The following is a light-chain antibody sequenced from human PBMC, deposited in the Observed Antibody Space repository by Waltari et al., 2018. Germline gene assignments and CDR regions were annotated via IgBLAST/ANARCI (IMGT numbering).Light chain of an antibody. Sequence: IVSTQSPGTLSLSTGDKASLTCKASQNLSSNFVAWDRQRPGQPHGLLIHGAAKRAAGIPDTFRGSGSGTDFTRTISRLEAEDSAVYYCQQYGTSPYTFGQGTKVESK. J-gene: IGKJ2*01. CDR1: QNLSSNF. CDR3: QQYGTSPYT. CDR2: GAA. V-gene: IGKV3-20*01.